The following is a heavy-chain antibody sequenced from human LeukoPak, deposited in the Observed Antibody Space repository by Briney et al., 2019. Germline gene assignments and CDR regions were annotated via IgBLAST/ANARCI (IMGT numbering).Heavy chain of an antibody. CDR1: GFTFSSYW. V-gene: IGHV3-23*01. CDR2: ISGSGDNT. CDR3: AKVRSGDIAAALNY. D-gene: IGHD6-13*01. J-gene: IGHJ4*02. Sequence: GGSLRLSCAASGFTFSSYWMHWVRQVPGKGLVWVSGISGSGDNTYYADSVKGRFTISRDNSKNTLYLQMNSLRAEDTAVYYCAKVRSGDIAAALNYWGQGTLVPVSS.